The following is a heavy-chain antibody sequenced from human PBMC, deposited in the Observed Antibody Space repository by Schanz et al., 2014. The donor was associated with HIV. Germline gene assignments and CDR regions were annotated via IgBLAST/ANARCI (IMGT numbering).Heavy chain of an antibody. CDR2: INHSGST. V-gene: IGHV4-34*01. CDR3: ARDSAMDYFDF. D-gene: IGHD6-13*01. CDR1: GGSFSGYY. J-gene: IGHJ4*02. Sequence: QVQLQQWGAGLLKPSETLSLTCAVYGGSFSGYYWTWIRQPPGKGLEWIGRINHSGSTNYNPSLKSRVTISVATSSDQFSLKVNSVTAADTAVYYCARDSAMDYFDFWGQGTLVTVSS.